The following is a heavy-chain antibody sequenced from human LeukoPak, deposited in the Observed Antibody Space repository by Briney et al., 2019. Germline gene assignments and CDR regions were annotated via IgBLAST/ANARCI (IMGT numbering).Heavy chain of an antibody. V-gene: IGHV4-39*07. J-gene: IGHJ4*02. CDR2: IYYTGST. CDR3: ARLSTVTTSFDY. D-gene: IGHD4-17*01. CDR1: AGSISSSSYY. Sequence: SETLSLTCTVSAGSISSSSYYWGWIRQPPRKGLEWIGSIYYTGSTYYNPSLKSRVTMSVDTSKNQFSLKLSSVTAADTAVYYCARLSTVTTSFDYWGQGTLVTVSS.